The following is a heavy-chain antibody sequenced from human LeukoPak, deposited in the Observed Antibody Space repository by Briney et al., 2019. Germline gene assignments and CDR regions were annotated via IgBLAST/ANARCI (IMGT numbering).Heavy chain of an antibody. CDR1: GGTFSSYA. D-gene: IGHD5-18*01. CDR3: ACWGAPASGYSSKPGFDY. V-gene: IGHV1-69*06. J-gene: IGHJ4*02. CDR2: IIPIFGTA. Sequence: SVKVSCKASGGTFSSYAISWVRQAPGQGLEWMGGIIPIFGTANYAQKFQGRVTITAEKSTSTAYMELSSLRSEDTAVYYCACWGAPASGYSSKPGFDYWGQGTLVTVSS.